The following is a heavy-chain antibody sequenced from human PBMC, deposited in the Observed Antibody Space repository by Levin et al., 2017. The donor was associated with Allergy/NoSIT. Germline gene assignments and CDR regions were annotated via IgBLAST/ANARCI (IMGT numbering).Heavy chain of an antibody. CDR1: GGTFSSYA. CDR2: IIPIFGTA. Sequence: ASVKVSCKASGGTFSSYAISWVRQAPGQGLEWMGGIIPIFGTAHYAQKFQGRVTITADESTSTAYMELSSLRSEDTAVYYCARGLSRGYQLPFHYWGQGTLVTVSS. D-gene: IGHD2-2*01. V-gene: IGHV1-69*13. CDR3: ARGLSRGYQLPFHY. J-gene: IGHJ4*02.